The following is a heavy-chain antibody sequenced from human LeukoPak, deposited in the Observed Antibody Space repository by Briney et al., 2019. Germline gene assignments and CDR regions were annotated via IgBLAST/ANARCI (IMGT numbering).Heavy chain of an antibody. Sequence: SETLSLTCTVSGYSISSGYYWGWIRQPPGKGLEWIGSIYHSGTTYYNPSLKSRVTMSIDTSKNQFSLKLNSVTAADTAVYFCARDDGVRGFSYWGQGTLVTVSS. CDR2: IYHSGTT. J-gene: IGHJ4*02. CDR3: ARDDGVRGFSY. V-gene: IGHV4-38-2*02. D-gene: IGHD3-10*01. CDR1: GYSISSGYY.